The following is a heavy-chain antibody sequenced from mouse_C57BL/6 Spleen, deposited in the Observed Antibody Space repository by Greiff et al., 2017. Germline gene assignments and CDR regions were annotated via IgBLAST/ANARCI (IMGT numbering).Heavy chain of an antibody. CDR1: GYTFTSYW. CDR2: IYPSDSET. J-gene: IGHJ4*01. CDR3: ARRGYYAMDD. Sequence: QVQLQQPGAELVRPGSSVKLSCKASGYTFTSYWMDWVKQRPGQGLEWIGNIYPSDSETHYNQKFKDKATLTVDKSSSTAYMQLSSLTSEDSAVYYCARRGYYAMDDWGQGTSGTVSS. V-gene: IGHV1-61*01.